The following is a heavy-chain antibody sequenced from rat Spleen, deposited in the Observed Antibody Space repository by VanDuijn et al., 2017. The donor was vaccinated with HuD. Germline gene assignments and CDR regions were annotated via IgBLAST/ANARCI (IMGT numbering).Heavy chain of an antibody. D-gene: IGHD4-3*01. CDR2: ITSAGST. CDR3: ARSGGRIDY. V-gene: IGHV3-3*01. Sequence: EVQLQESGPGLVKPSQSLSLTCSVTGYSITSSYRWNWIRKFPGNKLEWMGYITSAGSTNYNPSLKSRISITRDTSKNQFFLQVNSVTTEDTATYYCARSGGRIDYWGQGVMVTVSS. CDR1: GYSITSSYR. J-gene: IGHJ2*01.